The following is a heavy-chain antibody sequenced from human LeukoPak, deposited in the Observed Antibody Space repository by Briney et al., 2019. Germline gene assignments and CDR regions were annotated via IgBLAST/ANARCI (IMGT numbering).Heavy chain of an antibody. J-gene: IGHJ4*02. V-gene: IGHV1-3*01. D-gene: IGHD5-18*01. CDR1: GYTFTSCA. CDR2: INAGNGNT. CDR3: ARELGYSYSFDY. Sequence: GASVKVSCKASGYTFTSCAMHWVRQAPGQRLEWMGWINAGNGNTKYSQKFQGRVTITRDTSASTAYMELSSLRSEDTAVYYCARELGYSYSFDYWGQGTLVTVSS.